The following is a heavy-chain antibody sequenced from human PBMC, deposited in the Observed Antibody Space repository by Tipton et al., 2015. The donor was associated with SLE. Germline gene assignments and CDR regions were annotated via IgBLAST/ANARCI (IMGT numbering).Heavy chain of an antibody. D-gene: IGHD2-15*01. CDR3: ARQVTNRWHVVWFDP. CDR1: GGSISSSSYY. V-gene: IGHV4-39*01. Sequence: TLSLTCTVSGGSISSSSYYWGWIRQPPGKGLEWIGSIFYSGSSYYNPSLKSRVTIYEDTSKNQFSLKLSSVTAADTAVNYCARQVTNRWHVVWFDPWGQGTLVTVPS. CDR2: IFYSGSS. J-gene: IGHJ5*02.